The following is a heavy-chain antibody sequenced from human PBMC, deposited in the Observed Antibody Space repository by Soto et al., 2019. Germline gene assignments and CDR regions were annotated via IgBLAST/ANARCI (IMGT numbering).Heavy chain of an antibody. D-gene: IGHD6-19*01. V-gene: IGHV4-61*08. Sequence: SETLSLTCTVSGGSISSGDYYWSWIRQPPGKGLEWIGYIYYSGSTNYNPSLKSRVTISVDTSKNQFSLKLSSVTAADTAVYYCARAAVFAVAGYYYYYGMDVWGQGTTVTVSS. CDR2: IYYSGST. CDR3: ARAAVFAVAGYYYYYGMDV. J-gene: IGHJ6*02. CDR1: GGSISSGDYY.